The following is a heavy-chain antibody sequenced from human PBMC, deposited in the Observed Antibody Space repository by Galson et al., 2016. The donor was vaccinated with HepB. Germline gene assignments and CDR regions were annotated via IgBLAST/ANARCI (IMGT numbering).Heavy chain of an antibody. CDR1: GFTFGDHG. V-gene: IGHV3-20*01. CDR3: ARGPFLYSSSWYYFDY. D-gene: IGHD6-13*01. J-gene: IGHJ4*02. CDR2: INWNGGST. Sequence: SLRLSCAASGFTFGDHGLSWVRQVPGKGLEWVSGINWNGGSTGYADSVKGRFTISRDNAKNSLYLQMKSLRAEDTALYHCARGPFLYSSSWYYFDYWGQGTLVTVAS.